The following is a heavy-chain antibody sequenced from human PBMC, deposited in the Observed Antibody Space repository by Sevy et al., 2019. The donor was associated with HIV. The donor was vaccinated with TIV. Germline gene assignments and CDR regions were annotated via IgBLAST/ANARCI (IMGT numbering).Heavy chain of an antibody. V-gene: IGHV3-9*01. Sequence: GGSLRLSCAASGFTFDDYAMHWVRQAPGKGLEWVSGISWNSGSIGYADSVKGRFTISRDNAKNSLYLQMNSLRAEDTALYYCANDMVEYSAGGFDYWGQGTLVTVSS. CDR1: GFTFDDYA. CDR2: ISWNSGSI. J-gene: IGHJ4*02. CDR3: ANDMVEYSAGGFDY. D-gene: IGHD6-6*01.